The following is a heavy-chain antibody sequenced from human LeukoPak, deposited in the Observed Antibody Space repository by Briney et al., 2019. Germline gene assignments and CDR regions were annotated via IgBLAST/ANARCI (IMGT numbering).Heavy chain of an antibody. Sequence: GGSLRLSCAASGFTLNTYSMNWVRQAPGKGLEWVSSISSTGSDMYYVDSVKGRFTISRDNAKNSLFLQVNSLRAEDTAVYYCARAYYYDSSGYYRAGGYYFDYWGQGTLVTVSS. CDR2: ISSTGSDM. D-gene: IGHD3-22*01. CDR1: GFTLNTYS. CDR3: ARAYYYDSSGYYRAGGYYFDY. J-gene: IGHJ4*02. V-gene: IGHV3-21*01.